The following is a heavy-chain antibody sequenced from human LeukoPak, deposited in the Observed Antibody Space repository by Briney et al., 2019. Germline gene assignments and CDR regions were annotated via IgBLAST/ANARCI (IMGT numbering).Heavy chain of an antibody. J-gene: IGHJ4*02. CDR2: ISGSGGST. CDR1: GFTFSSYA. Sequence: PGGSLRLSCAASGFTFSSYAISWVRQAPGKGLEWVSAISGSGGSTYYADSVKGRFTISRDNSKNTLYLQMNSLRAEDTAVYYCAKDPRYCSSTSCVDYWGQGTLVTVSS. V-gene: IGHV3-23*01. D-gene: IGHD2-2*01. CDR3: AKDPRYCSSTSCVDY.